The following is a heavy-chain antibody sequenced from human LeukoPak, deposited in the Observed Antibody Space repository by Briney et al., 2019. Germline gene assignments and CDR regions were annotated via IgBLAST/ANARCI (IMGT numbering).Heavy chain of an antibody. D-gene: IGHD2-2*01. Sequence: SETLSLTCTVSGGSISSGGYYWSWIRQPPGKGLEWIGEINHSGSTNYNPSLKSRVTISVDTSKNQFSLKLSSVTAADTAVYYCATSGTSPNYYYYGMDVWGQGTTVTVSS. CDR3: ATSGTSPNYYYYGMDV. J-gene: IGHJ6*02. CDR2: INHSGST. CDR1: GGSISSGGYY. V-gene: IGHV4-39*07.